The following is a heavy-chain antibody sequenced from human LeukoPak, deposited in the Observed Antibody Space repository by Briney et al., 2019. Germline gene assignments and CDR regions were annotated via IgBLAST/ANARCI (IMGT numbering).Heavy chain of an antibody. D-gene: IGHD5-24*01. V-gene: IGHV4-4*07. CDR3: ARDRRVGRWLQFYYYYMDV. Sequence: SETLSLTCTFSGGSISSYYWSWIRQPAGKGLEWIGRMHTSGSTNYNPSLKSRVTMSVDTSKSQFSLKLSSVTAADTAVYYCARDRRVGRWLQFYYYYMDVWGKGTTVTVSS. J-gene: IGHJ6*03. CDR1: GGSISSYY. CDR2: MHTSGST.